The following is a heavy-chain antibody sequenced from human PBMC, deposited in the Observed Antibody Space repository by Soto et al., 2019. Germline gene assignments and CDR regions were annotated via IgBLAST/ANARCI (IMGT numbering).Heavy chain of an antibody. CDR1: GYSFAAYY. Sequence: QVHLEQSGAEVKKAGASVKISCKASGYSFAAYYINWVRQVSGQGLEWMGWINPNTGVTDYAQKFQGSVTLARDTSIKTAYLELTSLTSDDTAVYYCATIYTWNEWQGGSDYWGQGTLLTVSS. V-gene: IGHV1-2*02. D-gene: IGHD3-3*01. CDR2: INPNTGVT. J-gene: IGHJ4*02. CDR3: ATIYTWNEWQGGSDY.